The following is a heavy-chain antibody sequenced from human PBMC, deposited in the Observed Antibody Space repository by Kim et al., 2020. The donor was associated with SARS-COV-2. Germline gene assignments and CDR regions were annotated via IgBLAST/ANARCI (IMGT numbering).Heavy chain of an antibody. V-gene: IGHV4-59*08. Sequence: SETLSLTCTVSGGSISSYYWSWIRQPPGKGLEWIGYIYYSGSTNYNPSLKSRVTISVDTSKNQFSLKLSSVTAADTAVYYCAGLNYYGSGSSTNWGQGTLVTVSS. CDR2: IYYSGST. D-gene: IGHD3-10*01. J-gene: IGHJ4*02. CDR3: AGLNYYGSGSSTN. CDR1: GGSISSYY.